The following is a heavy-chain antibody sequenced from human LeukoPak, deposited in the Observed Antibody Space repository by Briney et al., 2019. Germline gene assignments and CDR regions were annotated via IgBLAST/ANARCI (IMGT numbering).Heavy chain of an antibody. J-gene: IGHJ5*02. D-gene: IGHD5-24*01. CDR2: IIPIFGTA. CDR1: GGTFSSYA. Sequence: ASVKVSCKASGGTFSSYAISWVRQAPGQGLEWMGGIIPIFGTANYAQKFQGRVTITADESTSTAYMELSSPRSEDTAVYYCASWGGYRANWFDPWGQGTLVTVSS. CDR3: ASWGGYRANWFDP. V-gene: IGHV1-69*13.